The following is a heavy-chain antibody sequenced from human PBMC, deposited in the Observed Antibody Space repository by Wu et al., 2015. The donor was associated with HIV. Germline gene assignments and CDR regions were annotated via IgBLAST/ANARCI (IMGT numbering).Heavy chain of an antibody. Sequence: QVQLVQSGAEVKKPGASVKVSCKASGYTFTSYDINWVRQATGQGLEWMGWMNPNSGNTGYAQKFQGRVTITRDTSISTAYLELSSLRFEDTAIYYCARGGKGRALNAFVYLGPKGRMVTVSS. CDR2: MNPNSGNT. J-gene: IGHJ3*02. CDR3: ARGGKGRALNAFVY. V-gene: IGHV1-8*01. CDR1: GYTFTSYD. D-gene: IGHD1-26*01.